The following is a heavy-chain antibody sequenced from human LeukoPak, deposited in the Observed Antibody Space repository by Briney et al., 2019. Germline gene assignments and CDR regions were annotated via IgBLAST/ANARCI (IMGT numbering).Heavy chain of an antibody. CDR1: GGSISSYY. Sequence: PSETLSLTCTVSGGSISSYYWSWIRQPPGKGLEWIGYIYYSGSTNYNPPLKSRVTISVDTSKNQFSLKLSSVTAADTAVYYCARDVGYCSSTSCSDYWGQGTLVTVSS. D-gene: IGHD2-2*01. CDR3: ARDVGYCSSTSCSDY. V-gene: IGHV4-59*01. J-gene: IGHJ4*02. CDR2: IYYSGST.